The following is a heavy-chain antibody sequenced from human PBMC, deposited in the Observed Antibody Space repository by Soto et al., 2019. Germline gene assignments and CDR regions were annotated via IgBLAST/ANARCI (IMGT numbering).Heavy chain of an antibody. J-gene: IGHJ6*02. CDR1: GYSISIGNY. Sequence: SETLSLTCPVSGYSISIGNYWGWIRQPPGKRLEWIGSIYQSGSTYYNPSLRSRATISADTSKNQFSLKLSSVTAADTAVYYCARDRGAIVVVPAATDVWGQGTTVTVSS. V-gene: IGHV4-38-2*02. CDR3: ARDRGAIVVVPAATDV. CDR2: IYQSGST. D-gene: IGHD2-2*01.